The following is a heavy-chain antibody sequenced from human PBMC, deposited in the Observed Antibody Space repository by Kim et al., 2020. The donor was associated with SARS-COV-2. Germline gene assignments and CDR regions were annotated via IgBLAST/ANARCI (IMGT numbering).Heavy chain of an antibody. V-gene: IGHV3-23*01. Sequence: GGSLRLSCAASGFTFSSYAMSWVRQAPGKGLEWVSAISGSVGSTYYADSVTGRFTISRDNSKNTRYLQMNSLRSGDTAVYYCAKVAGIIGGSYYGWFYPWGQGTLVTVAS. CDR1: GFTFSSYA. CDR2: ISGSVGST. D-gene: IGHD1-26*01. CDR3: AKVAGIIGGSYYGWFYP. J-gene: IGHJ5*02.